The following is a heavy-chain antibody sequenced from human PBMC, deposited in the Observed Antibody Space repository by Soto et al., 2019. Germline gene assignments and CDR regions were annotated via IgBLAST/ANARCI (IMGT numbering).Heavy chain of an antibody. V-gene: IGHV5-51*01. J-gene: IGHJ6*02. CDR2: ISPGGSDT. CDR1: GYSFTTYW. D-gene: IGHD2-2*01. Sequence: GESLKISCKGSGYSFTTYWIGWVRQMPGKGLEWMGIISPGGSDTRYSPSFQGQVTISADKSISTAYLQWSSLKASDTAMYYCARTYASESYYYCMDVWGQGTTVTVSS. CDR3: ARTYASESYYYCMDV.